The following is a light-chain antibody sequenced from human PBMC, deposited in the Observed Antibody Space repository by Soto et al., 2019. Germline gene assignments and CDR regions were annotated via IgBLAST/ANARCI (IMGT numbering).Light chain of an antibody. J-gene: IGLJ1*01. CDR3: AAWDDSLTGLNV. CDR2: DNN. Sequence: QSVLSQPPSASGTPGQRVAISCSGSSSNIGRNTVNWYQQLPGTAPKLLIYDNNRRPSGVPDRFSGSKSGTSASLAISGLQSEDEADYYCAAWDDSLTGLNVFGTGTKVPVL. CDR1: SSNIGRNT. V-gene: IGLV1-44*01.